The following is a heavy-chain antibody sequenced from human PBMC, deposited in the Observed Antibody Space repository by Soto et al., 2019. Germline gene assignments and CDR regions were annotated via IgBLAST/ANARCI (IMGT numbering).Heavy chain of an antibody. CDR3: VRDGTKTLRDWFDP. J-gene: IGHJ5*02. D-gene: IGHD1-1*01. V-gene: IGHV4-4*07. CDR2: IYATGTT. Sequence: SETLSLTCTVYGASISGFYWSWIRKSAGKGLEWIGRIYATGTTDYNPSLKSRVMMSVDTSKKQFPLKLRSVTAADTAVYYCVRDGTKTLRDWFDPWGQGISVTVSS. CDR1: GASISGFY.